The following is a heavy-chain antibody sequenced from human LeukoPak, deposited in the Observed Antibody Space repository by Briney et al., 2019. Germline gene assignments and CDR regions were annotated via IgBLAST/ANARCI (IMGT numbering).Heavy chain of an antibody. D-gene: IGHD6-19*01. J-gene: IGHJ4*02. CDR2: IYTSGST. CDR3: ARGDAIAVAGNFDY. Sequence: SETLSLTCTVSGGSISSYYWSWIRQPAGKGLEWTGRIYTSGSTNYNPSLKGRVTMSVDTSKNQFSLKLSSVTAADTAVYYCARGDAIAVAGNFDYWGQGTLVTVSS. V-gene: IGHV4-4*07. CDR1: GGSISSYY.